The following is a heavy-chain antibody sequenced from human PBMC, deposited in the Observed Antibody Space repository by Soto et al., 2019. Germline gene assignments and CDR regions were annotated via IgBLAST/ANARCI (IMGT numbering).Heavy chain of an antibody. CDR3: ARIPGYCSGGSCYYFDY. V-gene: IGHV1-18*01. Sequence: EASVKVSCKASGYTFTSYGISWVRQAPGQGLEWMGWISAYNGNTNYAQKFQGRVTITADKSTSTAYMELSSLRSEDTAVYYCARIPGYCSGGSCYYFDYWGQGTLVTVSS. J-gene: IGHJ4*02. D-gene: IGHD2-15*01. CDR2: ISAYNGNT. CDR1: GYTFTSYG.